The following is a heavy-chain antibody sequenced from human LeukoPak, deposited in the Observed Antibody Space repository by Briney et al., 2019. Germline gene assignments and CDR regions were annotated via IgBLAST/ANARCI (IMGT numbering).Heavy chain of an antibody. CDR3: ARGGVVMAGYARLFSYGMDV. D-gene: IGHD3-3*01. V-gene: IGHV4-34*01. J-gene: IGHJ6*02. CDR1: GGSFSGYY. CDR2: INHSGST. Sequence: SETLSLTCAVYGGSFSGYYWSWIRQPPGKGLEWIGEINHSGSTNYNPSLKSRVTISVDTSKNQFSLKLSSVTAADTAVYHCARGGVVMAGYARLFSYGMDVWGQGTTVTVSS.